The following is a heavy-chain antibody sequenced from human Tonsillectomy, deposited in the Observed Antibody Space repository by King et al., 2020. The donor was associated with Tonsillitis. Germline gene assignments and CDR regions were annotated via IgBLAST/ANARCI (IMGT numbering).Heavy chain of an antibody. J-gene: IGHJ4*02. Sequence: VQLVESGGGLVQPGGSLRLSCAASGFTFYRFAMSWVRQAPGKGLEWVSGIRGNGGSTSYADSVKGRFALSRDNSKNTLYLQMDGLRAEDTALFYCVKDVWGTNWYYFDSWGQGTLVTVSS. CDR2: IRGNGGST. D-gene: IGHD1-1*01. V-gene: IGHV3-23*04. CDR3: VKDVWGTNWYYFDS. CDR1: GFTFYRFA.